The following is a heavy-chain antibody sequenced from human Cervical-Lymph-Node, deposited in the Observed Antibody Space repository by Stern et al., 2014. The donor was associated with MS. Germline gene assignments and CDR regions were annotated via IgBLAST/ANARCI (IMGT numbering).Heavy chain of an antibody. CDR3: ARVVNGGPW. CDR1: GFTFSSYS. CDR2: ISSSSSTI. Sequence: EVQLVESGGGLVQHRGSLRLSCAASGFTFSSYSLNWVRQAPGQGLAWVSYISSSSSTIYYADSVKGRFTIFRDNAKNSLYLQMNSLRDEDTAVYYCARVVNGGPWWGQGTLVTVSS. V-gene: IGHV3-48*02. D-gene: IGHD4-23*01. J-gene: IGHJ4*02.